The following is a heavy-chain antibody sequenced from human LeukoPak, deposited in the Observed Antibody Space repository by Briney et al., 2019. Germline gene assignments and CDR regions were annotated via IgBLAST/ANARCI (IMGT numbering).Heavy chain of an antibody. V-gene: IGHV1-69*13. J-gene: IGHJ4*02. CDR2: ITPIFGAA. CDR3: ARNSRVASTSGLNY. Sequence: SVKVSCKASGGTFSSYPFTWVRQAPGQGLEWMGEITPIFGAANYAQAFQGRVTITADESTSTVFMELSSLRSDDTAFYYCARNSRVASTSGLNYWGQGTLVTVSS. CDR1: GGTFSSYP. D-gene: IGHD4-23*01.